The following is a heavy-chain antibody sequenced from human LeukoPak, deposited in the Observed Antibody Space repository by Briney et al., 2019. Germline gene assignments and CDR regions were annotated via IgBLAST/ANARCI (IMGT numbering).Heavy chain of an antibody. CDR2: FDPEDGET. Sequence: GASVKVSCKVSGYIFSELSIHWVRQAPGKGLEWMGGFDPEDGETIFAQKFQGRVTTTEDTSTDTVYMELNSLRSEDTAVYYCARAHTYYDILTGYYEFDYWGQGTPVTVSS. CDR3: ARAHTYYDILTGYYEFDY. D-gene: IGHD3-9*01. J-gene: IGHJ4*02. V-gene: IGHV1-24*01. CDR1: GYIFSELS.